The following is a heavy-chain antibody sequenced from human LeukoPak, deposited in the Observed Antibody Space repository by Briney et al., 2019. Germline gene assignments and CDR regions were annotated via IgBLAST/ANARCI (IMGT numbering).Heavy chain of an antibody. CDR2: IGTAGDT. CDR1: GFTFSNHA. CDR3: ARGGCGGDCYPLDYYGMDV. D-gene: IGHD2-21*02. V-gene: IGHV3-13*01. Sequence: GGSLRLSCAPSGFTFSNHAMHWVRQARGKGLEWVSAIGTAGDTFYPGSVKGRFTISRENAKNSLSLQMNSLRAVDTAVYYCARGGCGGDCYPLDYYGMDVWGQGTTVTVSS. J-gene: IGHJ6*02.